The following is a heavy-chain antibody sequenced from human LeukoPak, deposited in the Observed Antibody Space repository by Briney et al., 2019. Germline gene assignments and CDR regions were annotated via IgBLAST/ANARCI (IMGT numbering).Heavy chain of an antibody. J-gene: IGHJ4*02. CDR1: GFTFSSYE. CDR3: ARRGLLWFGESSPD. D-gene: IGHD3-10*01. CDR2: ISSSGSTI. Sequence: GGSLRLSCAASGFTFSSYEMNWVRQAPGKGLEWVSYISSSGSTIYYADSVKGRFTISRDNAKNSLYLQMNSLRAEGTAVYYCARRGLLWFGESSPDWGQGTLVTVSS. V-gene: IGHV3-48*03.